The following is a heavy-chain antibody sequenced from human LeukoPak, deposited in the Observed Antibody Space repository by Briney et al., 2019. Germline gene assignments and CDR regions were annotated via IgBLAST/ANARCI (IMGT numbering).Heavy chain of an antibody. CDR2: IYSAGCT. J-gene: IGHJ4*02. CDR1: GFTVSSNY. Sequence: GGSLRLSCAASGFTVSSNYMSWVRQAPGQGLELVSVIYSAGCTYYSDSAKGRFTISRDNTKYTLYLQMNSLRAEATAVYYCARNLVEWYFDYWGQGTLVTVSS. V-gene: IGHV3-53*01. CDR3: ARNLVEWYFDY. D-gene: IGHD1-26*01.